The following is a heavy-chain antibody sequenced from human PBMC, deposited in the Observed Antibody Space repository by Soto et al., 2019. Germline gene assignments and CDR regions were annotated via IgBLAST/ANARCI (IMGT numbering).Heavy chain of an antibody. CDR3: ARDRSLRGRSWFDP. D-gene: IGHD3-10*01. CDR1: GYTFTNYA. V-gene: IGHV1-3*04. Sequence: QVQLVQSGAEVKRPGASVKLSCKTSGYTFTNYAMFWMRQAPGQRLEWLGWINTDIGNTKYSQKFQGRVTITRDTSANIVYMELSSLQSEDTAVYYCARDRSLRGRSWFDPWGQGTLVTVSS. CDR2: INTDIGNT. J-gene: IGHJ5*02.